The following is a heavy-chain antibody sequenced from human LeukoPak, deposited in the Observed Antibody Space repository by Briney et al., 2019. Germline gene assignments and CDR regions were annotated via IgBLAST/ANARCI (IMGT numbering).Heavy chain of an antibody. CDR2: ISGSGDNT. Sequence: GGSLRLSCAASGFTFSSYAMSWVRQVPGKGLEWVSSISGSGDNTYNADSVKGRFTVSRDNSKNTLYLQMNSLRAEDTAVYYCAKVSRPAGYSYGYVDYWGQGTLVTVSS. V-gene: IGHV3-23*01. J-gene: IGHJ4*02. CDR3: AKVSRPAGYSYGYVDY. CDR1: GFTFSSYA. D-gene: IGHD5-18*01.